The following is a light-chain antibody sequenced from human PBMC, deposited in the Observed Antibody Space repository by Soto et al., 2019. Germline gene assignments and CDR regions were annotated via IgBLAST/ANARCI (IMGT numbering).Light chain of an antibody. V-gene: IGKV3-20*01. CDR3: QQYGSSRT. CDR2: GAS. Sequence: EIVLTQSPGTLSLSPGERATLACRASQSVSSSYLAWYQQKPGQAPRLLIYGASSRAPGIPDRFSGSGSGTDVTLTISRLEPEDFAVYYCQQYGSSRTFGQGTKVEI. J-gene: IGKJ1*01. CDR1: QSVSSSY.